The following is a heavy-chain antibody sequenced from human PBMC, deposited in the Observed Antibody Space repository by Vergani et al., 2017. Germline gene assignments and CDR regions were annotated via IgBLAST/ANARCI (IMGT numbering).Heavy chain of an antibody. CDR3: ARDSGKNSRSHHGAYYYYYGMDV. Sequence: QVQLVQSGAEVKKPGASVKVSCKASGYTFTSYYMHWVRQAPGQGLEWMGIINPSGGSTSYAQKFQGRVTMTRDTSTSTVYMELSSLRSEDTAVYYCARDSGKNSRSHHGAYYYYYGMDVWGQGTTVTVSS. D-gene: IGHD6-13*01. CDR1: GYTFTSYY. V-gene: IGHV1-46*03. J-gene: IGHJ6*02. CDR2: INPSGGST.